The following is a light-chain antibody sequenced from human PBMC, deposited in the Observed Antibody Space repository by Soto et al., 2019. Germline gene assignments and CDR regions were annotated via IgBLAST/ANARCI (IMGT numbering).Light chain of an antibody. CDR3: SSYSNSTTLYV. CDR1: SRDVGGYNY. J-gene: IGLJ1*01. CDR2: DVS. V-gene: IGLV2-14*03. Sequence: QSVLTQPASVSGSPGQPITISCTGTSRDVGGYNYVSWYQHHPGKVPKLVIYDVSKRPSGVSDRLSGSKSGNTASLTISGLQAEDEADYYCSSYSNSTTLYVFGTGTKVTVL.